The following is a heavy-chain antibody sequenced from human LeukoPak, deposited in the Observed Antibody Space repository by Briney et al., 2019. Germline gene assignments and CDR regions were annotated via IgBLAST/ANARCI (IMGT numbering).Heavy chain of an antibody. V-gene: IGHV3-20*04. CDR2: ISWDGGST. J-gene: IGHJ2*01. Sequence: AGGSLRLSCAASGFTFSSYAMSWVRQAPGKGLESLSGISWDGGSTGYADSVKGGFTISRDNAKNSLYLQMNSLRAGDTAVYYCAREPSSSTDWYGWYLDLWGRGTLVTVSS. D-gene: IGHD3-9*01. CDR3: AREPSSSTDWYGWYLDL. CDR1: GFTFSSYA.